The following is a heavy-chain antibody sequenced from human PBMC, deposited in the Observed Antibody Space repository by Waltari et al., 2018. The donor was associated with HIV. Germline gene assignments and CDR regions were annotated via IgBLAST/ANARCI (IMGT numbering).Heavy chain of an antibody. J-gene: IGHJ4*02. V-gene: IGHV4-30-2*01. D-gene: IGHD3-16*02. CDR2: IYHSGST. Sequence: QLQLQESGSALVKPSQPLSLTCAVSGGSISRGGYSCSWIRQPPGKGLARLGYIYHSGSTYYNPSLKSRVTISVDRSKNQFSLKLSSVTAADTAVYYCARGPRNYDYVWGSYRHVRYYFDYWGQGTLVTVSS. CDR1: GGSISRGGYS. CDR3: ARGPRNYDYVWGSYRHVRYYFDY.